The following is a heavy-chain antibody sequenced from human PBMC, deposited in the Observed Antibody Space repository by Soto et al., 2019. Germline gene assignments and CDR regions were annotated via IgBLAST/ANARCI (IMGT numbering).Heavy chain of an antibody. J-gene: IGHJ5*02. CDR3: TRDASRDSSARGWFDP. D-gene: IGHD6-13*01. Sequence: EVQLVESGGGLVKPGGSLRLSCAASGFTFRSFTMNWVRQAPGKGLEWVSTISSNSAYIYYTDALRGRFTISRDNAKNSLHLQTSSLRGEDTGVYYFTRDASRDSSARGWFDPWGPGTLVTVSS. V-gene: IGHV3-21*02. CDR1: GFTFRSFT. CDR2: ISSNSAYI.